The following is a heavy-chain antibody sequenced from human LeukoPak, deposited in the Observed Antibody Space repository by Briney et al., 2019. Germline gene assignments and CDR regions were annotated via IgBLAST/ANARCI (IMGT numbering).Heavy chain of an antibody. V-gene: IGHV3-64*01. CDR1: GFTFSSYA. J-gene: IGHJ4*02. CDR3: AREIGYYDSSGYPDY. D-gene: IGHD3-22*01. Sequence: GGSLRLSCAASGFTFSSYAMHWVRQAPGKGLEYVSAISSNGGSTYYANSVKGRFTISRDNSKNTLYLQMGSLRAEDMAVYYCAREIGYYDSSGYPDYWGQETLVTVSS. CDR2: ISSNGGST.